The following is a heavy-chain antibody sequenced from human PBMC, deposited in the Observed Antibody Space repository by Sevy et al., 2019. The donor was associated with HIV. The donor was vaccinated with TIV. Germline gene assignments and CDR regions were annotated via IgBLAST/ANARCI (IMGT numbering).Heavy chain of an antibody. D-gene: IGHD2-21*01. CDR1: GLTFSKYW. CDR3: ARGDIFAPLQYYYTGLDV. Sequence: GGSLRLSCVASGLTFSKYWMTWVRQAPGKGLEWVANIKEDGSEKNYVDSVKGRFTISRDNARNSQYLQMNSLRVEDTAVYYCARGDIFAPLQYYYTGLDVWGQGTTVTVSS. J-gene: IGHJ6*02. V-gene: IGHV3-7*01. CDR2: IKEDGSEK.